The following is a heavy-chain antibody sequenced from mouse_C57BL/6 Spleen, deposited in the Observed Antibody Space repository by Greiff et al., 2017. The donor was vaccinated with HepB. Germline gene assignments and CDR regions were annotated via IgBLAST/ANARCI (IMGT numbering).Heavy chain of an antibody. CDR3: TTEGYAMDY. Sequence: VQLQQSGAELVRPGASVKLSCTASGFNIKDDYMHRVKQRPEQGLEWIGWIDPENGDTEYASKFQGKATITADTSSNTAYLQLSSLTSEDTAVYYCTTEGYAMDYWGQGTSVTVSS. J-gene: IGHJ4*01. CDR1: GFNIKDDY. V-gene: IGHV14-4*01. CDR2: IDPENGDT.